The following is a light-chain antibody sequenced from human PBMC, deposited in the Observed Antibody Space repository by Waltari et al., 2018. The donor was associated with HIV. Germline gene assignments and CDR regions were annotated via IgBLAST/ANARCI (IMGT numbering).Light chain of an antibody. CDR2: GAS. Sequence: EIVLTQSPATLSVSPGESVTLSCRASQSINSNLAWYQQKPGQAPRLLIYGASTRATIIPVRFSGSGSGTEFTLTISDLQPEDFAVYYCQQYNNWPPEYTFGQGTKLEIK. CDR1: QSINSN. CDR3: QQYNNWPPEYT. V-gene: IGKV3-15*01. J-gene: IGKJ2*01.